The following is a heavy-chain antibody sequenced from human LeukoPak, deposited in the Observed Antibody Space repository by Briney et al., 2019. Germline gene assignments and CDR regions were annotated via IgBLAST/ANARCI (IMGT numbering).Heavy chain of an antibody. V-gene: IGHV4-4*07. J-gene: IGHJ6*03. CDR3: ARAGKEGYCGGDCYSEPLYYYYYYMDV. D-gene: IGHD2-21*02. CDR2: IYTSGST. Sequence: SETLSLTCTVSGGSISSYYWSWIRQPAGKGLEWIGRIYTSGSTNYNPYLKSRVTMSVDTSKNQFSLKLSSVTAADTAVYYCARAGKEGYCGGDCYSEPLYYYYYYMDVWGKGTTVTVSS. CDR1: GGSISSYY.